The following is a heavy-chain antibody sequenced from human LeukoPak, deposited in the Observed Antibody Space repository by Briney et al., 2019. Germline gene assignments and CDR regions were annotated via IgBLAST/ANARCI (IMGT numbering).Heavy chain of an antibody. Sequence: SETLSLTCTVSGGSISPYYCSWIRHPPGKRREWIGYSSSGGSTDYNPSFMRRVIMSSVTSKNQFSLKLSSVNAADTAVYYCARRRGSGIQLWKYDAFDIWGQGTMVTVSS. CDR2: SSSGGST. D-gene: IGHD1-1*01. V-gene: IGHV4-59*01. CDR3: ARRRGSGIQLWKYDAFDI. J-gene: IGHJ3*02. CDR1: GGSISPYY.